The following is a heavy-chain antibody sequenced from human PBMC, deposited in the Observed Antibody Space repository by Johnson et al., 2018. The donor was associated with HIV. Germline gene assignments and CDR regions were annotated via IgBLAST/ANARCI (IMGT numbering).Heavy chain of an antibody. Sequence: VQLVESGGGVVQPGRSLRLSCAASGFTFSSYAMSWVRQAPGKGLEWVSAISGSGGSTYYADSVKGRFTISRDNSKNTLYLQMNSLRAEDTAVYYCAKGGSYYVNAFDIWGQGTMVTVSS. CDR3: AKGGSYYVNAFDI. J-gene: IGHJ3*02. CDR2: ISGSGGST. V-gene: IGHV3-23*04. D-gene: IGHD1-26*01. CDR1: GFTFSSYA.